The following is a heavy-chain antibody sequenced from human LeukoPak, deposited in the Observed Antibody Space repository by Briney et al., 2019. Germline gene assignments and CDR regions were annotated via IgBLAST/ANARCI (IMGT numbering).Heavy chain of an antibody. V-gene: IGHV3-23*01. CDR2: LTGGGGGT. CDR1: GFTFSTYA. CDR3: AKDKGAVTGTFDY. D-gene: IGHD1-14*01. J-gene: IGHJ4*02. Sequence: GGSLRLSCAASGFTFSTYAMSWVRQAPGKGLEWVSGLTGGGGGTSYADSVKGRFTISRDNSKNTLYLQMDSLRAEDTAVYYCAKDKGAVTGTFDYWGQGTLVIVSS.